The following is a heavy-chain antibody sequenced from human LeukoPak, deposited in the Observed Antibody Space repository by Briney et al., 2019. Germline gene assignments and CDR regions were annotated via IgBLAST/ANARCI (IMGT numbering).Heavy chain of an antibody. CDR3: TTRVVTTNDF. Sequence: PGGSLRLSCAASGFTFNNAWMNWVRQAPGKGLEWVGRIKTDGATTDYPAPVKGRFTVSRDNSKTTLYLQVNSLKTEDTAVYYCTTRVVTTNDFWGQGTLVTVSS. J-gene: IGHJ4*02. D-gene: IGHD2-21*02. CDR1: GFTFNNAW. CDR2: IKTDGATT. V-gene: IGHV3-15*01.